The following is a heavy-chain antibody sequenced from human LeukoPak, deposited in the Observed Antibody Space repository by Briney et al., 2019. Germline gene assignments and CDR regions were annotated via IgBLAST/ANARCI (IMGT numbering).Heavy chain of an antibody. D-gene: IGHD1-26*01. CDR3: ARDHGIVGATGY. CDR1: GYSISSGYY. V-gene: IGHV4-38-2*02. J-gene: IGHJ4*02. Sequence: SETLSLTCTVSGYSISSGYYWGWIRQPPGKGLEWIGSIYHSGSTYYNPSLKSRVTISVDTSKNQFSLKLSSVTAADTAVYYCARDHGIVGATGYWGQGTLVTVSS. CDR2: IYHSGST.